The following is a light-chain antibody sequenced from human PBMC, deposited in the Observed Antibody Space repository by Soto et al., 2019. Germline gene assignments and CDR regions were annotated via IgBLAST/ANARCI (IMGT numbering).Light chain of an antibody. CDR1: QSISTW. CDR2: KAS. CDR3: QQYNSYWT. J-gene: IGKJ1*01. V-gene: IGKV1-5*03. Sequence: DIQLPQSPSTLSASLGARVTITCRASQSISTWLAWYQQKPGKAPKLLIYKASSLESGVPSRFSGSGSGTEFTLTISSLQPDDFGTYYCQQYNSYWTFGQGTKVEIK.